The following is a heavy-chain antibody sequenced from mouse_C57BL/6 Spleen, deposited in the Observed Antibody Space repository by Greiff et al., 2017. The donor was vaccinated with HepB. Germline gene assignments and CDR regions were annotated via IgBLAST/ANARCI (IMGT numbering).Heavy chain of an antibody. J-gene: IGHJ4*01. CDR1: GYAFSSYW. Sequence: VQLQQSGAELVKPGASVKISCKASGYAFSSYWMNWVKQRPGKGLEWIGQIYPGDGDTNYNGKFKGKATLTADKSSSTAYMQLSSLTSEDSAVYFCARSGTGKYYAMDYWGQGTSVTVSS. D-gene: IGHD4-1*01. V-gene: IGHV1-80*01. CDR2: IYPGDGDT. CDR3: ARSGTGKYYAMDY.